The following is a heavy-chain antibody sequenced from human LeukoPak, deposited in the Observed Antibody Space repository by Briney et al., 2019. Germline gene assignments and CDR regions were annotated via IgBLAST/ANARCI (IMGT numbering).Heavy chain of an antibody. J-gene: IGHJ4*02. D-gene: IGHD1-26*01. CDR2: ISGSGGRT. V-gene: IGHV3-23*01. Sequence: GGSLRLSCAASGFTFSSYAVSWVRQAPGKGLEWVSVISGSGGRTYYADSVKGRFTISRDNSKNTVDLQMNSLRAEDTAVYYCAREDSGSYYSDYWGQGTLVTVSS. CDR1: GFTFSSYA. CDR3: AREDSGSYYSDY.